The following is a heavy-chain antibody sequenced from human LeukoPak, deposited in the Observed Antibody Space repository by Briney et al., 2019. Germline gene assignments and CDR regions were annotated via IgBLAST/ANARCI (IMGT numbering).Heavy chain of an antibody. CDR1: GGSISSGGYY. CDR3: ASRSLGYCSSTSCHDAFDI. D-gene: IGHD2-2*01. J-gene: IGHJ3*02. Sequence: SQTLSLTCTVSGGSISSGGYYWSWIRQPPGKGLEWIGYIYYSGSTYYNPSLKSRVTISVDTSKNQFSLKLSSVTAADTAVYYCASRSLGYCSSTSCHDAFDIWGQGTMVTVSS. CDR2: IYYSGST. V-gene: IGHV4-30-4*01.